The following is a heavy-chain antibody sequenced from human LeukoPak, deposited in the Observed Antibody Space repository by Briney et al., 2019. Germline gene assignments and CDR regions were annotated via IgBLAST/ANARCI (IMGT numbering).Heavy chain of an antibody. V-gene: IGHV1-8*01. CDR3: ARTMTTMATHGELDF. D-gene: IGHD4-17*01. Sequence: ASVKVSGKASGYSFTRYDINWVRQATGQGLEWMGWMNPASGTTGYAQKFQGRTTMTRSTSISTAYMELSSLRADDTAVYYCARTMTTMATHGELDFLGQGTLVTVSS. J-gene: IGHJ4*02. CDR2: MNPASGTT. CDR1: GYSFTRYD.